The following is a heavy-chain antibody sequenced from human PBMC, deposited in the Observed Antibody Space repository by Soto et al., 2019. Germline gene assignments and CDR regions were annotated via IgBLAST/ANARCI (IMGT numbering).Heavy chain of an antibody. Sequence: GGPVEGCWEASGLGLARSYRCSVRQAPGQGLEWMGIINPSGGSTSYAQKFQGRVTMTRDTSTSTVYMGLSSLRSEDTAVYYCARDGAIAVAGTGDIWGQGTMVTV. CDR1: GLGLARSY. D-gene: IGHD6-19*01. V-gene: IGHV1-46*01. CDR3: ARDGAIAVAGTGDI. J-gene: IGHJ3*02. CDR2: INPSGGST.